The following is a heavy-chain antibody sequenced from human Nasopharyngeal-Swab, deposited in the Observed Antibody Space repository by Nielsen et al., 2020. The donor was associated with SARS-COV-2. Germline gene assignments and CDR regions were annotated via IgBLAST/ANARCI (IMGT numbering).Heavy chain of an antibody. J-gene: IGHJ3*02. V-gene: IGHV4-59*01. CDR2: IYYSGST. CDR1: GGSISSYY. CDR3: ARAGVGGAFDI. D-gene: IGHD3-16*01. Sequence: CPVSGGSISSYYWSWIRQPPGKGLEWIGYIYYSGSTNYNPSLKSRVTISVDTSKNQFSLKLSSVTAADTAVYYCARAGVGGAFDIWGQGTMVTVSS.